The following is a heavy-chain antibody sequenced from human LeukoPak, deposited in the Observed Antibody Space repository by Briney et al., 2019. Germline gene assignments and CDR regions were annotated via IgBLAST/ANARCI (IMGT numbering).Heavy chain of an antibody. D-gene: IGHD1-26*01. CDR1: GYTFTGYY. CDR3: ARGNGGSPYDAFHI. V-gene: IGHV1-2*02. Sequence: ASVKVSCKASGYTFTGYYMHWVRQAPGQGLEWMGWINPNSGGTNYAQKFQGRVTMTRDTSISTAYMELSRLRSDDTAMYYCARGNGGSPYDAFHIWGQGTMVTVSS. J-gene: IGHJ3*02. CDR2: INPNSGGT.